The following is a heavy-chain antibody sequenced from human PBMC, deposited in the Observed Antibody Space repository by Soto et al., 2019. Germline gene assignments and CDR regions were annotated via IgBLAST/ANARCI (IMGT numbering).Heavy chain of an antibody. Sequence: QITLKESGPTLVKPTQTLTLTCTFSGFSLTTSGVGVGWIRQRPGKALEWLALICWDDDKRYSPSLNNRLTXTXDTTKNQVVLTLTNIDPVDTATYYCSHRQAMTSADSWGQGTLDTVSS. D-gene: IGHD2-21*02. J-gene: IGHJ4*02. CDR3: SHRQAMTSADS. V-gene: IGHV2-5*02. CDR2: ICWDDDK. CDR1: GFSLTTSGVG.